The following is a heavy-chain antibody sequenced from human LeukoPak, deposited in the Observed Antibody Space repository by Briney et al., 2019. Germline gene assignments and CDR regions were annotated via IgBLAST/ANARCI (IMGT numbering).Heavy chain of an antibody. Sequence: ASVTVSCKASGYTFTGYYMHWVRQAPGQGLEWMGIINPRGGSTDYAQKFQGRVTMTSDTSTSTVYMELNSLRSEDTAVYFCARVGITAATADYRGQGTLVTVSS. CDR2: INPRGGST. CDR3: ARVGITAATADY. J-gene: IGHJ4*02. V-gene: IGHV1-46*01. CDR1: GYTFTGYY. D-gene: IGHD6-25*01.